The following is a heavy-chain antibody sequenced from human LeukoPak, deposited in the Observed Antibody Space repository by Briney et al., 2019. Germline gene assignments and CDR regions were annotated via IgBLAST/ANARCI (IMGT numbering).Heavy chain of an antibody. CDR2: IKNSGTT. CDR1: GFTFSNAW. D-gene: IGHD1-1*01. V-gene: IGHV3-15*01. J-gene: IGHJ4*02. CDR3: TTGTLGTTGTTGY. Sequence: GGSLRLSCAGSGFTFSNAWMSRVRQAPGKGLEWVGRIKNSGTTDYAAPVKGRFSISRDDSKNTVYVQMNSLKSEDTAVYYCTTGTLGTTGTTGYWGQGTLVTVSS.